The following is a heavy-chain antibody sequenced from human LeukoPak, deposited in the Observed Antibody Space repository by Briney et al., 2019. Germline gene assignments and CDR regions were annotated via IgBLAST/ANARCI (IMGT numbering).Heavy chain of an antibody. V-gene: IGHV3-15*01. Sequence: PGGALRLSCVGSGFPFSDALISWVRQAPGKGVERVGRNNSKIDGGTIDYAAPVKGRFTISRHDSRNTLYLQMNSLKTEDTAVYYCTTRRQDGCWGQGTLVTVS. CDR2: NNSKIDGGTI. D-gene: IGHD6-25*01. J-gene: IGHJ4*02. CDR1: GFPFSDAL. CDR3: TTRRQDGC.